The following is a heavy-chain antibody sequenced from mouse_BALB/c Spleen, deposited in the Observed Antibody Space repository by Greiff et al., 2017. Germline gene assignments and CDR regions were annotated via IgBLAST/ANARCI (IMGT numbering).Heavy chain of an antibody. J-gene: IGHJ3*01. CDR1: GYTFTSYT. CDR3: AKFITTATLAY. D-gene: IGHD1-2*01. CDR2: INPSSGYT. Sequence: QVQLKQSAAELARPGASVKMSCKASGYTFTSYTMHWVKQRPGQGLEWIGYINPSSGYTEYNQKFKDKTTLTADKSSSTAYMQLSSLTSEDSAVYYCAKFITTATLAYWGQGTLVTVSA. V-gene: IGHV1-4*02.